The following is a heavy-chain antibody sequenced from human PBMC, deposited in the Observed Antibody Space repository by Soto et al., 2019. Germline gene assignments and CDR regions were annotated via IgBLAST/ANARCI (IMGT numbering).Heavy chain of an antibody. Sequence: PGGSPRLSCAASGFTFISYAMSWVRPAPGKGLEWVSAISGSGGSTYYADSVKGRFTVSRDNSKTSLYLQMNSLRAEDTAIYYCAKEKAAVGVGAFDIWGLGTMVTVSS. CDR3: AKEKAAVGVGAFDI. CDR2: ISGSGGST. V-gene: IGHV3-23*01. CDR1: GFTFISYA. D-gene: IGHD6-13*01. J-gene: IGHJ3*02.